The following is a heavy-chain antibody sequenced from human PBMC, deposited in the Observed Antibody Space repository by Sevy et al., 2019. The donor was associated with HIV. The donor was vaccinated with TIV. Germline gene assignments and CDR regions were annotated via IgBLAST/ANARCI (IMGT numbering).Heavy chain of an antibody. Sequence: GSLRLSCTVSGFSVSSNFISWVRQAPGKGLEWVSAIWLTGATYYADSVKGRFTISRDNSKNTVYLDMNSLRAEDTAVYYCARGKHVSDYYGSFDYWGQGTLVTVSS. CDR1: GFSVSSNF. V-gene: IGHV3-53*01. J-gene: IGHJ4*02. D-gene: IGHD3-3*01. CDR2: IWLTGAT. CDR3: ARGKHVSDYYGSFDY.